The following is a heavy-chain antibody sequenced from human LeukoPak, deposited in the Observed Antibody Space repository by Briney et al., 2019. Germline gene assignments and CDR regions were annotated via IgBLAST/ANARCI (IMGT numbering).Heavy chain of an antibody. J-gene: IGHJ5*02. D-gene: IGHD2-2*01. CDR3: ARARILSSTSPFDP. CDR1: GYSISSGYY. Sequence: SETLSLTCTVSGYSISSGYYWGWIRQPPGKGLEWIGSIYHSGSTYYNPSLKSRVTISVDTSKNQFSLKLSSATAAATAVYYCARARILSSTSPFDPWGQGTLVTVSS. CDR2: IYHSGST. V-gene: IGHV4-38-2*02.